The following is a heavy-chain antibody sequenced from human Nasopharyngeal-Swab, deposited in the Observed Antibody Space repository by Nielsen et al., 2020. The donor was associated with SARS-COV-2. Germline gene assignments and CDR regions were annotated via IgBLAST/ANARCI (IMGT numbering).Heavy chain of an antibody. V-gene: IGHV4-34*01. CDR3: VRGYRTWSFPSSYYYYHMDV. D-gene: IGHD3-10*01. J-gene: IGHJ6*03. CDR1: GGSFSVNY. Sequence: ESLKISCAVYGGSFSVNYWNWVRQSPGKRLEWIGEISHLGATNYKSSLKSRVVLSVDSSKSQFSLRLTSVTAADTGVYYCVRGYRTWSFPSSYYYYHMDVWGQGTTVTVSS. CDR2: ISHLGAT.